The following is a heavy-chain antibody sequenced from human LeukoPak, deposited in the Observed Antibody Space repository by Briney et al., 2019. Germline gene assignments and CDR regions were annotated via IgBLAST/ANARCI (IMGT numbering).Heavy chain of an antibody. CDR1: GGSISSYY. J-gene: IGHJ4*02. CDR3: VSAYCGGDCYHSLLTN. V-gene: IGHV4-59*12. Sequence: SETLSLTCTVSGGSISSYYWSWIRQPPGKGLEWIGYIYHSGSSYYNPSLKSRVTIPMDRSKNQFSLRLTPLTAADTAVYYCVSAYCGGDCYHSLLTNWGQGILVTVSS. D-gene: IGHD2-21*02. CDR2: IYHSGSS.